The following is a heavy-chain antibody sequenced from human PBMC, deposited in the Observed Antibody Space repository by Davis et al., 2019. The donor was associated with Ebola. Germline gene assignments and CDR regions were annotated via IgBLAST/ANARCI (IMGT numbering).Heavy chain of an antibody. V-gene: IGHV4-39*01. CDR1: GGSISSSSYY. CDR2: IYYSGST. J-gene: IGHJ6*02. D-gene: IGHD1-14*01. CDR3: ARHPRNIRGHLYYYYGMDV. Sequence: MPSETLSLTCTVSGGSISSSSYYWGWIRQPPGKGLEWIGSIYYSGSTYYNPSLKSRVTISVDTSKNQFSLKLSSVTAADTAVYYRARHPRNIRGHLYYYYGMDVWGQGTTVTVSS.